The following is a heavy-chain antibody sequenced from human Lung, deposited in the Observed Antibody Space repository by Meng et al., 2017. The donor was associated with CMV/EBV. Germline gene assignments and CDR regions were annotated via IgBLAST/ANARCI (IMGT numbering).Heavy chain of an antibody. Sequence: LRLXCTVSGGPIKNPNYYWSWNRHQPGKGLEWLGYSYYTGAYYNPSLASRIFISLDSSHNRYSLTLRDVTAADTALYFCARMRGSGSEDSWGPGNLVXVSS. CDR3: ARMRGSGSEDS. J-gene: IGHJ5*02. CDR1: GGPIKNPNYY. V-gene: IGHV4-31*03. D-gene: IGHD3-10*01. CDR2: SYYTGA.